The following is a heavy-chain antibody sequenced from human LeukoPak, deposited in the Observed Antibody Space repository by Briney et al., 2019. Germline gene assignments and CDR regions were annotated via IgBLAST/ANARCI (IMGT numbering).Heavy chain of an antibody. Sequence: GGSLRLSCVASGFVFGSYPMQWVRQAPGKALEWVSVIYSGGSTYYADSVKGRFTISRDNSKNTLDLQMNSLRDEDTAVYYCARNGGYNTLPYYYGMDVWGQGTTVTVSS. V-gene: IGHV3-53*01. CDR1: GFVFGSYP. CDR3: ARNGGYNTLPYYYGMDV. CDR2: IYSGGST. D-gene: IGHD5-24*01. J-gene: IGHJ6*02.